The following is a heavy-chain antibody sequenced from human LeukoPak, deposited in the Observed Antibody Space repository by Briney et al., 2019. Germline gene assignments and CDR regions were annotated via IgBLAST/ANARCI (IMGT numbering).Heavy chain of an antibody. V-gene: IGHV1-2*06. Sequence: ASVKVSCKASGYAFTGYYMHWVRQAPGQGLEWMGRINPNSGGTNYAQKFQGRVTMTRDTSISTAYMELSRLRSEDPAVYYCARSGFLELLRPDYWGQGTLVTVSS. J-gene: IGHJ4*02. D-gene: IGHD3-10*01. CDR3: ARSGFLELLRPDY. CDR1: GYAFTGYY. CDR2: INPNSGGT.